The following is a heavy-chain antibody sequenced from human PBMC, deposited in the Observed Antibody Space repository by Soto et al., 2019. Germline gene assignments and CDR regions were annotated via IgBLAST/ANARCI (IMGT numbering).Heavy chain of an antibody. V-gene: IGHV4-59*01. CDR3: ASPRVTTGFAP. CDR2: IYYSGST. Sequence: VQLQESGPGLVKPSETLSLTCTVSGGSISSYYWSWIRQPPGKGLEWIGYIYYSGSTNYNPSLRGRVPISVDTPKNQFPLRLRVVTAADPAVYSCASPRVTTGFAPWGRGPLFTVSS. J-gene: IGHJ5*02. D-gene: IGHD4-17*01. CDR1: GGSISSYY.